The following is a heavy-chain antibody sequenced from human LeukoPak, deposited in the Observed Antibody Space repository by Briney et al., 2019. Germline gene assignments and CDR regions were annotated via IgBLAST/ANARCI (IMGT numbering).Heavy chain of an antibody. Sequence: GASVKVSCKASGYTFTGYYMHWVRQAPGQGLEWMGWINPNSGGTNYAQKFQGRVTMTRDTSISTAYMELSRLRSDDTAVYYCARDWYEDTGRFDPWGQGTLVTVSS. J-gene: IGHJ5*02. D-gene: IGHD2-15*01. CDR1: GYTFTGYY. CDR3: ARDWYEDTGRFDP. CDR2: INPNSGGT. V-gene: IGHV1-2*02.